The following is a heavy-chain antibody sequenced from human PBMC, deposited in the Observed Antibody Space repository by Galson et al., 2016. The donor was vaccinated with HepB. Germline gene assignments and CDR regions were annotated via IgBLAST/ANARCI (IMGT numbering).Heavy chain of an antibody. CDR3: VGQGYCGGDCYWGGMDV. Sequence: SVKVSCKASGGTFISYAISWVRQAPGQGLEWMGGIIPIFGTANYAQSFQGRVAITADESTTTAYMELISLRSEDTAVYYCVGQGYCGGDCYWGGMDVWGQGTTVIVSS. V-gene: IGHV1-69*13. CDR2: IIPIFGTA. J-gene: IGHJ6*02. D-gene: IGHD2-21*01. CDR1: GGTFISYA.